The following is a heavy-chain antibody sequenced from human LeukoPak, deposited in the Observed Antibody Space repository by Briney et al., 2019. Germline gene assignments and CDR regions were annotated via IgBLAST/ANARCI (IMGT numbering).Heavy chain of an antibody. Sequence: GSSVKVSCKASGGTFSSYAINWVRQATGQGLEWMGWMNPNSGNTGYAQKFQGRVTMTRNTSISTAYMELSSLRSEDTAVYYCARGSKVVPAAKKYYYDSRIYAYWGQGTLVTVSS. V-gene: IGHV1-8*02. CDR1: GGTFSSYA. CDR2: MNPNSGNT. CDR3: ARGSKVVPAAKKYYYDSRIYAY. J-gene: IGHJ4*02. D-gene: IGHD3-22*01.